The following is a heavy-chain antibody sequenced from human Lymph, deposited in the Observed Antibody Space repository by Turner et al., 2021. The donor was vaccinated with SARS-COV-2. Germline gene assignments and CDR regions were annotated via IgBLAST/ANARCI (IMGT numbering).Heavy chain of an antibody. CDR1: GFTFSSYA. CDR3: AKGVRGAMIVVVIPYFDY. V-gene: IGHV3-23*01. CDR2: SSGSGGDT. D-gene: IGHD3-22*01. J-gene: IGHJ4*02. Sequence: EVQLLEAGGGLVQPGGSLRLSFAASGFTFSSYAMSWVRQAPGKGLEWVSASSGSGGDTYYADSVKGRFTISRDNSKNTLYLQMNSLRAEDTAVYYCAKGVRGAMIVVVIPYFDYWGQGTLVTVSS.